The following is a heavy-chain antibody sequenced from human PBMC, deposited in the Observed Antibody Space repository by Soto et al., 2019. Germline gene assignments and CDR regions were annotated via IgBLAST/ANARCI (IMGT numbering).Heavy chain of an antibody. D-gene: IGHD3-9*01. Sequence: QVQLVQSGAEVKKPGASVKVSCKASGYTFTSYAMHWVRQAPGQRLEWMGWMNAGNGNTKYSQKFQGRVTITRDTSASTAYMELSSLRSEDTAVYYCARNVDYDILTGYYMPPSFDYWGQGTLVTVSS. J-gene: IGHJ4*02. V-gene: IGHV1-3*01. CDR3: ARNVDYDILTGYYMPPSFDY. CDR1: GYTFTSYA. CDR2: MNAGNGNT.